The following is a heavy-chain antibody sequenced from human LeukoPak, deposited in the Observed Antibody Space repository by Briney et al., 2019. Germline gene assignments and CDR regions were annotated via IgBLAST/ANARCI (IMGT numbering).Heavy chain of an antibody. J-gene: IGHJ4*02. Sequence: GGSLRLSCTASGFTFSNYVMSWVRQAPGKGLEWVSAITGISGATYIADSVKGWFTISRDNSKNALFLQMDLLRAEDTAVYYCAKGSAAARPYYFDYWGLGVLVTVSS. V-gene: IGHV3-23*01. CDR1: GFTFSNYV. CDR2: ITGISGAT. D-gene: IGHD6-6*01. CDR3: AKGSAAARPYYFDY.